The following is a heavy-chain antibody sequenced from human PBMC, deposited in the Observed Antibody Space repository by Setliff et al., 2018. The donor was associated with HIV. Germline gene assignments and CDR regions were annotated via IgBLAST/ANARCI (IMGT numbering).Heavy chain of an antibody. CDR3: ARGIVIVPGAINEYYFYMDV. Sequence: PSETLSLTCAVYGGSFSGHYWSWIRQPPGKGLEWIGEINHSGNTNNNPSLKGRVTMSVDTSKNQFSLKLSSVTAADTAVYYCARGIVIVPGAINEYYFYMDVWGKGTTVTVSS. CDR2: INHSGNT. J-gene: IGHJ6*03. V-gene: IGHV4-34*01. D-gene: IGHD3-3*01. CDR1: GGSFSGHY.